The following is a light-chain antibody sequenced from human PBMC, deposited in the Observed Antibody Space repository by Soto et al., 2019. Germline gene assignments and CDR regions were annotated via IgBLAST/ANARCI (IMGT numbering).Light chain of an antibody. CDR2: KAS. J-gene: IGKJ1*01. CDR1: QSISSW. Sequence: DIQMTQSPSTLSASVGDRVTITCRASQSISSWLAWYQQKPGKAPKLLIYKASSLESGVPSRFSGSGSGTEFTLTISSLQPDDFATYYCQQYNSYSTFGKGTKVNIX. V-gene: IGKV1-5*03. CDR3: QQYNSYST.